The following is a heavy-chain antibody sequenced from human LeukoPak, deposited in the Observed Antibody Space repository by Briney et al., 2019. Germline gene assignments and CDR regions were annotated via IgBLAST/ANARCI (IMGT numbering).Heavy chain of an antibody. Sequence: PGGSLRLSCAASGFTFSSYGMHWVRQAPGKGLEGVAVIWYDGSNKYYADSVKGRFTISRDNSKNTLYLQMNSLRAEDTAVYYCARELCSSTSCPGMDVWGQGTTVTVSS. J-gene: IGHJ6*02. CDR1: GFTFSSYG. CDR3: ARELCSSTSCPGMDV. V-gene: IGHV3-33*01. CDR2: IWYDGSNK. D-gene: IGHD2-2*01.